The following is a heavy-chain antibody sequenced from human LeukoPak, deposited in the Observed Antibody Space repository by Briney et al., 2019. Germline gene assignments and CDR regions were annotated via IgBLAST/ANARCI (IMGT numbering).Heavy chain of an antibody. D-gene: IGHD1-26*01. CDR3: AREQGATDY. V-gene: IGHV3-30-3*01. CDR1: GFTFSSYA. J-gene: IGHJ4*02. CDR2: ISYDRSNK. Sequence: GGSLRLSCAASGFTFSSYAMSWVRQAPGKGLEWVAVISYDRSNKYYADSVKGRFTISRDNSKNTLYLQMNSLRAEDTAVYYCAREQGATDYWGQGTLVTVSS.